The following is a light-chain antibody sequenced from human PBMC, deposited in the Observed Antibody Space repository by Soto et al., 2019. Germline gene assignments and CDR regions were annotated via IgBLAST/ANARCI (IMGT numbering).Light chain of an antibody. CDR2: AAS. Sequence: DIQMTQSPSSLSASVGARVTITCRASQSISNYLNWYQQKQGKAPKLLIYAASSLHSGVPSRFSGIASVTDFTLTIDSLQPEDFAAYYCQQTYSTPWTFGQGTKVEIK. J-gene: IGKJ1*01. CDR1: QSISNY. CDR3: QQTYSTPWT. V-gene: IGKV1-39*01.